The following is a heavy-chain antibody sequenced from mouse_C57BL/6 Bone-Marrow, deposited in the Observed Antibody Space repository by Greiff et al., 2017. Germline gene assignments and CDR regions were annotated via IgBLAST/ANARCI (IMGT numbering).Heavy chain of an antibody. V-gene: IGHV14-2*01. CDR2: IDPEDGET. CDR3: ARRGWDSFAY. CDR1: GFNIKDYY. Sequence: VQLQQSGAELVKPGASVKLSCTASGFNIKDYYMRWVKQRTEQGLEWIGRIDPEDGETKYAPKFQGKATITADTSSNTAYLQLSSLTSEDTAVYYCARRGWDSFAYWGQGTLVTVSA. D-gene: IGHD4-1*01. J-gene: IGHJ3*01.